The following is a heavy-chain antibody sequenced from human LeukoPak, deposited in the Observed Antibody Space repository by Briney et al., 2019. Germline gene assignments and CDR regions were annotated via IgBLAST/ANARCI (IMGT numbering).Heavy chain of an antibody. Sequence: GGSLRLSCAASGFTFSSYAMSWVRQAPGYGLEWVSGVSGGGSSTYYADSEKGRFTISRDNSKNMLYLQMNSLRAEDTAVYYCAKDLYTSRYACCFDYWGQGTLVTVSS. V-gene: IGHV3-23*01. J-gene: IGHJ4*02. CDR3: AKDLYTSRYACCFDY. D-gene: IGHD6-13*01. CDR2: VSGGGSST. CDR1: GFTFSSYA.